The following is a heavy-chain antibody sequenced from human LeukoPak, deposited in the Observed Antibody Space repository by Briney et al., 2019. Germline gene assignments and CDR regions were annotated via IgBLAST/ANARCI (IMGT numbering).Heavy chain of an antibody. J-gene: IGHJ4*02. Sequence: GGSLRLSCAASGFTFSGYAMHWVRQAPGKGLEWVAVISYDGSNKYYADSVKGRFTISRDNSKNTLYLQMNSLRAEDTAVYCCARATYYDSNGYEVSNFDYWGQGTLVTVSS. CDR2: ISYDGSNK. V-gene: IGHV3-30-3*01. CDR1: GFTFSGYA. D-gene: IGHD3-22*01. CDR3: ARATYYDSNGYEVSNFDY.